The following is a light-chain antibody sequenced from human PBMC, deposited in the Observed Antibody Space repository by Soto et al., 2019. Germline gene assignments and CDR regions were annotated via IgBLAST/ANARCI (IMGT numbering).Light chain of an antibody. V-gene: IGLV2-11*01. J-gene: IGLJ1*01. Sequence: QSALTQPRSVSGSPGQSVTISCTGSSSDVGAYNFASWYQQHPGAAPKLLIHDVNKRPPGVPDRFSASKSGNTASLTISGLQDEDEADYYCCSYAGEYKYVFGSGTKVTVL. CDR1: SSDVGAYNF. CDR3: CSYAGEYKYV. CDR2: DVN.